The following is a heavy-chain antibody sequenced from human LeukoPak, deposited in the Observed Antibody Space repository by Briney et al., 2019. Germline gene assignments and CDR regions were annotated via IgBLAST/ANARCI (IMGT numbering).Heavy chain of an antibody. Sequence: GGSLRLSWAASGFTFSSYWMSWVRKAPGKGLEWVANIKQDGSEKYYVDSVKGRFTISRDNAKNSLYLQMNSLRAEDTAVYYCAKEGRGSSSVGYWGQGTLVTVSS. CDR3: AKEGRGSSSVGY. V-gene: IGHV3-7*01. D-gene: IGHD6-6*01. J-gene: IGHJ4*02. CDR2: IKQDGSEK. CDR1: GFTFSSYW.